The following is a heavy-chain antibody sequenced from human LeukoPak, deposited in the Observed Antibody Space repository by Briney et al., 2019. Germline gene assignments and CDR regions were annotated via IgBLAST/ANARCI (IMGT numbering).Heavy chain of an antibody. D-gene: IGHD6-19*01. V-gene: IGHV4-4*09. Sequence: SETLSLTCTVSGDSVSGYYGSWIRQPPGKGLEWIGYFYTSANTNYNPSLKSRVTMSVDTSKNQFSLKLSSVTAADTAVYYCARDPTQGGWRYYYYGMDVWGQGTTVTVSS. CDR2: FYTSANT. CDR3: ARDPTQGGWRYYYYGMDV. J-gene: IGHJ6*02. CDR1: GDSVSGYY.